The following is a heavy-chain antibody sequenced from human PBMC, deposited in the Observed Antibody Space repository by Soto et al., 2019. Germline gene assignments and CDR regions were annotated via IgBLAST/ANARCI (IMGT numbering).Heavy chain of an antibody. J-gene: IGHJ4*02. D-gene: IGHD6-13*01. CDR3: ANIAAAGTEMDY. V-gene: IGHV3-30*18. CDR1: GFTFSSYG. Sequence: PGGSLRLSCAASGFTFSSYGMHWVRQAPGKGLEWVAVISYDGSNKYYADSVKGRFTISRDNSKNTLYLQMNSLRAEDTAVYYCANIAAAGTEMDYWGQGTLVTVSS. CDR2: ISYDGSNK.